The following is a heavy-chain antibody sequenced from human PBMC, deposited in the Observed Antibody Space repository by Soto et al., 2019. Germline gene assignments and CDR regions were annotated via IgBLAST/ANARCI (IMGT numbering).Heavy chain of an antibody. CDR1: GYTFTSYF. V-gene: IGHV1-46*01. Sequence: QVQLVQSGAEVKKPGASVKVSCKASGYTFTSYFMQWVRQAPGQGLEWMGIINPSSGSTSYAQKLQGSATLTRDTSTSTVYMELSSLTSDDTAIYYCARGHCIRSKCYGGAGRFDPWGQGTLVTVSS. CDR2: INPSSGST. D-gene: IGHD2-2*01. CDR3: ARGHCIRSKCYGGAGRFDP. J-gene: IGHJ5*02.